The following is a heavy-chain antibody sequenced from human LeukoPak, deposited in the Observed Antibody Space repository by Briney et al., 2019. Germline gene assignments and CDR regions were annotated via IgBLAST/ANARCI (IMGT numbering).Heavy chain of an antibody. CDR1: GASISSTNW. V-gene: IGHV4-4*02. J-gene: IGHJ4*02. CDR3: ARGPSYSSSWYGY. D-gene: IGHD6-13*01. CDR2: MHHSGRT. Sequence: SGTLSLTCAISGASISSTNWWIWVRQPPGKGLEWIGEMHHSGRTNYNPSLKSRVTISGDTSKNQFSLKLSSVTAADTAVYYCARGPSYSSSWYGYWGQGTLVTVSS.